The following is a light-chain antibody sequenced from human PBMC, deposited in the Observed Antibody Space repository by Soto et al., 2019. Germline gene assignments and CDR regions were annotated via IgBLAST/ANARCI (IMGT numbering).Light chain of an antibody. CDR2: GAS. CDR1: QSISSYY. CDR3: QQYGSSPPRT. Sequence: EIVLTQSPGTLSLSPGERATLSCRASQSISSYYLAWYQQKPGQAPRLLIYGASSRATGIPDRFSGSGSGTDFTLTISRLEPEDFAVYYCQQYGSSPPRTFGQGTKLEIK. V-gene: IGKV3-20*01. J-gene: IGKJ2*01.